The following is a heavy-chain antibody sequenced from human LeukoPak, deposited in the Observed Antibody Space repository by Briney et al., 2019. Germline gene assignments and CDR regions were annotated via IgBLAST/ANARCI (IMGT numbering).Heavy chain of an antibody. D-gene: IGHD6-13*01. CDR2: IYHSGST. CDR3: ASVKGNSSSWYLRY. Sequence: SETLSLTCAVSGYSISSGYYWGWIRQPPGKGLEWIGSIYHSGSTYYNPSLKSRVTISVDTSKNQFSLKLSSVTAADTAVYYCASVKGNSSSWYLRYWGQGTLVTVSS. V-gene: IGHV4-38-2*01. J-gene: IGHJ4*02. CDR1: GYSISSGYY.